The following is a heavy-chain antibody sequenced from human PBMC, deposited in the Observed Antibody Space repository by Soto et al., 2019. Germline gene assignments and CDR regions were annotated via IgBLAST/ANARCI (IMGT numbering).Heavy chain of an antibody. D-gene: IGHD6-6*01. CDR2: INHSGST. CDR3: ARGRRRQLVLGNWFDP. Sequence: PSETLSLTCAVYGGSFSGYYWSWIRQPPGKGLEWIGEINHSGSTNYNPSLKGRVTMSVDTSKNQFSLKLSSVTAADTAVHYCARGRRRQLVLGNWFDPWGQGTLVTVSS. CDR1: GGSFSGYY. V-gene: IGHV4-34*01. J-gene: IGHJ5*02.